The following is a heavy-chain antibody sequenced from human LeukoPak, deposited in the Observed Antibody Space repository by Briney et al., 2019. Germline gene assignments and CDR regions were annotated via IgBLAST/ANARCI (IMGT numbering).Heavy chain of an antibody. CDR1: GFTFSIYS. Sequence: GSLRLSCAASGFTFSIYSMNWVRQAPGKGLEWVSYISRSSSTIYYADSVKGRFTISRDNSRSTLYLQMNSLRAEDTAVYYCARDRDNQYFDSWGQGTLVTVSS. D-gene: IGHD5-24*01. CDR3: ARDRDNQYFDS. J-gene: IGHJ4*02. V-gene: IGHV3-48*04. CDR2: ISRSSSTI.